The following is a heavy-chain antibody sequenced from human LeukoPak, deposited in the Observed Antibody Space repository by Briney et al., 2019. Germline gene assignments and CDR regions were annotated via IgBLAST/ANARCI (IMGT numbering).Heavy chain of an antibody. D-gene: IGHD1-26*01. Sequence: PGRSLRLSCAASGFTFSNAWMSWVRQAPGKGLEWVGRIKSKTDGGTTDYAAPVKGRFTISRDDSKNTLYLQMNSLKTEDTAVYYCTTDPDIVGATFVGGHWGQGTLVTVSS. CDR1: GFTFSNAW. CDR3: TTDPDIVGATFVGGH. J-gene: IGHJ4*02. CDR2: IKSKTDGGTT. V-gene: IGHV3-15*01.